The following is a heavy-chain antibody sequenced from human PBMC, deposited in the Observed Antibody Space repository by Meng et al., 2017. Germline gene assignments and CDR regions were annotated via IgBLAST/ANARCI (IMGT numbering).Heavy chain of an antibody. CDR1: GFTVSSNY. V-gene: IGHV3-53*04. CDR2: IYSGGSK. D-gene: IGHD1-26*01. CDR3: ASYSGSYVKSGGDVSSDY. Sequence: ESLKISCAASGFTVSSNYMSWVRQAPGRGLEWVSVIYSGGSKYYADSVKGRFTISRHNSKNTLYLQMNSLRAEDTAVYYCASYSGSYVKSGGDVSSDYWGQGTLVTVSS. J-gene: IGHJ4*02.